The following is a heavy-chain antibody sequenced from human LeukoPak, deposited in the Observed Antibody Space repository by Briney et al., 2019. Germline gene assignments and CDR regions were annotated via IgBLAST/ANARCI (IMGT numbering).Heavy chain of an antibody. CDR2: ISGSGGST. V-gene: IGHV3-23*01. Sequence: GGSLRLSCAASGFTFSSYAMSWVRQAPGKGLEWVSAISGSGGSTYYADCVKGRFTISRDNSKNTLYLQMNSLRAEDTAVYYCAKDVSMVRGATDYWGQGALVTVSS. CDR3: AKDVSMVRGATDY. CDR1: GFTFSSYA. J-gene: IGHJ4*02. D-gene: IGHD3-10*01.